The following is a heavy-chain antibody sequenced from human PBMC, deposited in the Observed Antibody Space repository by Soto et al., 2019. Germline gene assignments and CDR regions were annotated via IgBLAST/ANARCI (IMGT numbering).Heavy chain of an antibody. CDR1: GFTFSSYA. Sequence: PGGSLRLSCAASGFTFSSYAMHWVRQAPGKGLEWVAVISYDGSNKYYADSVKGRFTISRDNSKNTLYLQMNSLRAEDTAVYYCARDMDPGGYSSSPTSAWGQGTLVTVSS. CDR3: ARDMDPGGYSSSPTSA. CDR2: ISYDGSNK. V-gene: IGHV3-30-3*01. J-gene: IGHJ5*02. D-gene: IGHD6-13*01.